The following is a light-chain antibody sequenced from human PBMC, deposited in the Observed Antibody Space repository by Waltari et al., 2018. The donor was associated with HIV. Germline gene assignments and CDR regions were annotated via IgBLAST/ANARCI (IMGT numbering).Light chain of an antibody. J-gene: IGKJ3*01. Sequence: EIVLTQSPATLSLSPGERATLSCRASQSVSRFLAWYQQKPGQAPRLLIYDASNRATGIPARFSGSGSGTDFTLTISSLEPEDIAVYYCQQRDNWPPIFTFGPGTKVDIK. V-gene: IGKV3-11*01. CDR1: QSVSRF. CDR3: QQRDNWPPIFT. CDR2: DAS.